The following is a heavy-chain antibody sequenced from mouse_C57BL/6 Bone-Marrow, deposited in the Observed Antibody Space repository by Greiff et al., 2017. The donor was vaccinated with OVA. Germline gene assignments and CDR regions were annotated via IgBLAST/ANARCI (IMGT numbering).Heavy chain of an antibody. V-gene: IGHV1-4*01. CDR3: ARERDGYDYPFAY. CDR2: INPSSGYT. J-gene: IGHJ3*01. Sequence: VHLVESGAELARPGASVKMSCKASGYTFTSYTMHWVKQRPGQGLEWIGYINPSSGYTKYNQKFKDKATLTADKSSSTAYMQLSSLTSEDSAVYYCARERDGYDYPFAYWGQGTLVTVSA. CDR1: GYTFTSYT. D-gene: IGHD2-4*01.